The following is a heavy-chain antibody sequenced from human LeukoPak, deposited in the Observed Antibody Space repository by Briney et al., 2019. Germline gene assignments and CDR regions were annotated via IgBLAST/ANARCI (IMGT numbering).Heavy chain of an antibody. CDR3: ARVYQSAEYYFDY. J-gene: IGHJ4*02. Sequence: SETLSPTCTVSGGSIDSYYWSWIRQPPGKGLEWIGYIYYTGSTEYHPSLKSRVTISLDASKNQFSLKLTSVTAADTAVYYCARVYQSAEYYFDYWGQGNLVSVSS. CDR1: GGSIDSYY. V-gene: IGHV4-59*01. CDR2: IYYTGST. D-gene: IGHD2-2*01.